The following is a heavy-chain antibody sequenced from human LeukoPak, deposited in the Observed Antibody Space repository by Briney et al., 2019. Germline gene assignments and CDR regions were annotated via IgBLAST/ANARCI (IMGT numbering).Heavy chain of an antibody. CDR3: ARSTGATGDAFDI. D-gene: IGHD1-26*01. CDR2: ISSSSSYI. J-gene: IGHJ3*02. CDR1: GFTFSSYS. V-gene: IGHV3-21*01. Sequence: GGSLRLSCAASGFTFSSYSMNWVRQAPGKGLEWVSSISSSSSYIYYADSVKGRFTISRDNAKNSLYLQMNSQRAEDTAVYYCARSTGATGDAFDIWGQGTMVTVSS.